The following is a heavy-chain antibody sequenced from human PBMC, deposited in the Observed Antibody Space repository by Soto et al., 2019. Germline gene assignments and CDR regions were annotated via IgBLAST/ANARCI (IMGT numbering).Heavy chain of an antibody. CDR2: IYYSGST. Sequence: PSETLSLTCTVSGGSISSSSYYWGWIRQPPGKGLEWIGSIYYSGSTYYNPSLKSRVTISVDTSKNQSSLKLSSVTAADTAVYYCARHVRDSSRNYYYYGMDVWGQGTTVTVSS. J-gene: IGHJ6*02. CDR1: GGSISSSSYY. CDR3: ARHVRDSSRNYYYYGMDV. D-gene: IGHD3-10*02. V-gene: IGHV4-39*01.